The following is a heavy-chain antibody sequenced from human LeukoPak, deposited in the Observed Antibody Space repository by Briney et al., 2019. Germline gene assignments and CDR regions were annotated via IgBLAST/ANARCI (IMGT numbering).Heavy chain of an antibody. CDR2: IYTTGST. CDR1: GYSISSGSY. D-gene: IGHD3-10*01. J-gene: IGHJ5*02. CDR3: ARGKYYYGSGSYWFDP. V-gene: IGHV4-4*07. Sequence: SETLSLTCAVSGYSISSGSYWGWIRQPAGKGLEWIGRIYTTGSTNYNPSLKSRVTMSVDTSKNQFSLKLSSVTAADTAVYYCARGKYYYGSGSYWFDPWGQGTLVTVSS.